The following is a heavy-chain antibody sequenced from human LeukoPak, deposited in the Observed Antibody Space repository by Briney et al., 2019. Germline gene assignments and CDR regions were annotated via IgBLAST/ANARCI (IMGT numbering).Heavy chain of an antibody. Sequence: PGGSLRLSCAASGFTVSSNYMSWGRQAPGKGLEWGSVIYSGGSTYYADSVKGRFTISRDNSKNTLYLQMNSLRAEDTAVYYCARDLDSCGYLDYWGQGTLVTVSS. D-gene: IGHD5-18*01. CDR2: IYSGGST. J-gene: IGHJ4*02. CDR1: GFTVSSNY. CDR3: ARDLDSCGYLDY. V-gene: IGHV3-53*01.